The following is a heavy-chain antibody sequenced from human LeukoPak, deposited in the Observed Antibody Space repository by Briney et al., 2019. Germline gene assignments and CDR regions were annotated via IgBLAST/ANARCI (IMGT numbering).Heavy chain of an antibody. CDR2: IRYDGSNK. CDR3: AKDKGYGPIDY. J-gene: IGHJ4*02. Sequence: GGSLRLSCAASGFTFSSYGMHWVRQAPGKGLEWVAFIRYDGSNKYYADSVKGRFTISRDNSKNTLYLQMNCLRAEDTAVYYCAKDKGYGPIDYWGQGTLVTVSS. D-gene: IGHD5-12*01. V-gene: IGHV3-30*02. CDR1: GFTFSSYG.